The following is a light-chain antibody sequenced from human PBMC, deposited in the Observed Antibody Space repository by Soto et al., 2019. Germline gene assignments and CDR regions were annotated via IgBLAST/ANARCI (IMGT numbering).Light chain of an antibody. CDR2: DAS. V-gene: IGKV3-11*01. Sequence: EIVLTQSPATLSLSPGERATLSCRASQSVSSYLAWYQQKPGQAPMLLIYDASNRATGIPIRFSGSGSGTDFTLTISSLEPEDFAVYYCQQRSNWPLTFGGGTKVETK. J-gene: IGKJ4*01. CDR3: QQRSNWPLT. CDR1: QSVSSY.